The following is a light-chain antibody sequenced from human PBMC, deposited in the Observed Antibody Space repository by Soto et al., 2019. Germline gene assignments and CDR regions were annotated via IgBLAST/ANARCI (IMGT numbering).Light chain of an antibody. CDR1: QSISNW. CDR3: QQYNSYS. CDR2: HAS. Sequence: IQMTQSPSTLPASVGDRVTITCRASQSISNWLDWYQQKPGTAPKVLIYHASNLQSGVPSRCSGSGSGTEFTLTISSLQPDDFATYYCQQYNSYSFGQGTKVDIK. V-gene: IGKV1-5*01. J-gene: IGKJ1*01.